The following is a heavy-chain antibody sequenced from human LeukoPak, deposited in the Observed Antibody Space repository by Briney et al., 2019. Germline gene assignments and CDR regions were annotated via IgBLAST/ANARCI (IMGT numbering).Heavy chain of an antibody. Sequence: ASVTVSFTSSVGTFIIYAISWVRQAPGQGQEWMGRIITIFGTANYAQKFQGRVTITADKSTSTAYMELSSLRSEDTAVYDCARDRFGEEQSWGQGTLVTVSS. J-gene: IGHJ4*02. V-gene: IGHV1-69*06. CDR2: IITIFGTA. CDR3: ARDRFGEEQS. D-gene: IGHD1/OR15-1a*01. CDR1: VGTFIIYA.